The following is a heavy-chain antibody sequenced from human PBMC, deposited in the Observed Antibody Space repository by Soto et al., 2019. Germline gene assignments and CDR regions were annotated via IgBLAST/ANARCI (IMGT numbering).Heavy chain of an antibody. CDR1: GYSSSNYY. J-gene: IGHJ4*02. CDR3: ASVTTIWSN. V-gene: IGHV1-46*01. CDR2: VNPNGAST. D-gene: IGHD2-21*02. Sequence: QIQVVQSWAEVKEPGASVKVSCMSSGYSSSNYYTHWVRQAPGQGLEWMGIVNPNGASTNYAQRFQGRVTLTRDTSTNTDYMELRRLTSDDTAVYFCASVTTIWSNWCQGTLVTVSS.